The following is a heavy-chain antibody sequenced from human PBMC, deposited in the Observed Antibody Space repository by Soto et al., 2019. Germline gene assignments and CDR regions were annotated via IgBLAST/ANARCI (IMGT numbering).Heavy chain of an antibody. CDR3: ARNPLIKFESYGFNWFDP. CDR1: GGSFSGYY. CDR2: INHSGST. Sequence: PSETLSLTCAVYGGSFSGYYWSWIRQPPGKGLEWIGEINHSGSTNYNPSLKSRVTISVDTSKNQFSLKLSSVTAADTAVYYCARNPLIKFESYGFNWFDPWGQGTLVT. J-gene: IGHJ5*02. D-gene: IGHD5-18*01. V-gene: IGHV4-34*01.